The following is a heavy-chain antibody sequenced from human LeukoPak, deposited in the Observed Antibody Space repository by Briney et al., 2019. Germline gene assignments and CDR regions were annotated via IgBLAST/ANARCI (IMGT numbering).Heavy chain of an antibody. D-gene: IGHD3-3*01. CDR3: ARDRLYDFWSGYYLNGFYMDV. CDR2: MNPNSGNT. CDR1: GYTFTSYD. Sequence: ASVKVSCKASGYTFTSYDINWVRQAPGQGLEWMGWMNPNSGNTGYAQKFQGRVTMTTDTSTSTAYMELRSLRSDDTAVYYCARDRLYDFWSGYYLNGFYMDVWGKGTTVTVSS. J-gene: IGHJ6*03. V-gene: IGHV1-8*01.